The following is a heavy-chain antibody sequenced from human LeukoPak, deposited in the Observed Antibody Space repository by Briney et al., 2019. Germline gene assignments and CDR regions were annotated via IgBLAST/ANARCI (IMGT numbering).Heavy chain of an antibody. CDR1: GDSVSSNSAA. J-gene: IGHJ6*02. CDR2: TYYRSKGYN. CDR3: ARDNRGIAVAGTGADYYYYYGMDV. Sequence: SQTLSLTCAISGDSVSSNSAAWNWIRQSPSRGLEWLGRTYYRSKGYNDYAVSVKSRITINPDTSKNQFSLQLNSVTPEDTAVYYCARDNRGIAVAGTGADYYYYYGMDVWGQGTTVTVSS. V-gene: IGHV6-1*01. D-gene: IGHD6-19*01.